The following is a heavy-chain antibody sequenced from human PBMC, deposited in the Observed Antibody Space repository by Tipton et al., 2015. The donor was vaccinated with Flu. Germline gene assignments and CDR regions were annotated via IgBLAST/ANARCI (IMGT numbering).Heavy chain of an antibody. Sequence: SLTCTVSGGSISSSNYYWGWIRQPPGKGLEWIGSIYYSGSTYYNPSLKSRVTISVDTSMNQFSLKLSSVTAADTAVYYCARSSYSGSYGGGYFDYWGQGTLVTVSS. CDR1: GGSISSSNYY. CDR3: ARSSYSGSYGGGYFDY. D-gene: IGHD1-26*01. CDR2: IYYSGST. V-gene: IGHV4-39*07. J-gene: IGHJ4*02.